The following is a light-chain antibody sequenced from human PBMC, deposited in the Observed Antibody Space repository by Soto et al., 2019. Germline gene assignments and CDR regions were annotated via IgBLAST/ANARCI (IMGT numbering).Light chain of an antibody. J-gene: IGLJ3*02. CDR2: IHSDGSH. CDR3: QTWGSGIRV. V-gene: IGLV4-69*01. CDR1: SGHSNYD. Sequence: QPVLTQSPSASASLGASVKLTCTLSSGHSNYDIAWHQQQPEKGPRYLMKIHSDGSHNKGDGIPDRFSGSSSGAERYLTISSLQSEDEADYYCQTWGSGIRVFGGGTKLTFL.